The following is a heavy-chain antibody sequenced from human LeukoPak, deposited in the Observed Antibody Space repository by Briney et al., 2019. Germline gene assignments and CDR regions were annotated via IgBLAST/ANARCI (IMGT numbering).Heavy chain of an antibody. J-gene: IGHJ5*02. D-gene: IGHD5-18*01. Sequence: ASVKVSCKASGYTFTSYGISWVRQAPGQGLEWMGWISAYNGNTNYAQKLQGRVTTTTDTSTSTAYMELRSLRSDDTAVYYCARDRVGYSYGQPNWFDPWGQGTLVTVSS. CDR2: ISAYNGNT. CDR3: ARDRVGYSYGQPNWFDP. CDR1: GYTFTSYG. V-gene: IGHV1-18*04.